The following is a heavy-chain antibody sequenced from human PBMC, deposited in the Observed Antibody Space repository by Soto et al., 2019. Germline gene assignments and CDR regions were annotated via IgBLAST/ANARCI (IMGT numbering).Heavy chain of an antibody. CDR2: IYYSGST. Sequence: SETLSLTCTVSGGSISSYYWSWIRQPPGKGLEWIGYIYYSGSTNYNPSLKSRVTISVDTSKNQFSLKLSSVTAADTAVYYCARVRDIVSGYYTNPSMDVWGQGTTVPVSS. CDR3: ARVRDIVSGYYTNPSMDV. CDR1: GGSISSYY. V-gene: IGHV4-59*01. D-gene: IGHD3-9*01. J-gene: IGHJ6*02.